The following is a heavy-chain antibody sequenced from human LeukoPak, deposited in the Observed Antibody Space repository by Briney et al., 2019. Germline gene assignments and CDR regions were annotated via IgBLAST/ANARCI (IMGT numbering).Heavy chain of an antibody. CDR1: GFTFSSYW. CDR2: IKQDGSEK. D-gene: IGHD2-2*02. J-gene: IGHJ4*02. V-gene: IGHV3-7*03. Sequence: GGSLRLSCAASGFTFSSYWMSWVRQAPGKGLEWVANIKQDGSEKYYVDSVKGRFTLSSDNSKNTLHLQMISLRAEDTAVYYCAKGDQPLLYGGAFDSWGQGTLVTVSS. CDR3: AKGDQPLLYGGAFDS.